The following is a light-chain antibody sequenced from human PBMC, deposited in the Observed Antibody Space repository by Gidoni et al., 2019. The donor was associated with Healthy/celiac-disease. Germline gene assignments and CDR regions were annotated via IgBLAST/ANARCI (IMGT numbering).Light chain of an antibody. Sequence: EIVLTQSPGTLSVSPGERATLSCRASQSVSSSYLAWYQQKPGQAPRLLIYGASSRATGIPDRFSGSGSGTDFTLTISRLEPEDFAVYYCQQYGSSLYTFXXXTKLEIK. CDR1: QSVSSSY. CDR2: GAS. V-gene: IGKV3-20*01. CDR3: QQYGSSLYT. J-gene: IGKJ2*01.